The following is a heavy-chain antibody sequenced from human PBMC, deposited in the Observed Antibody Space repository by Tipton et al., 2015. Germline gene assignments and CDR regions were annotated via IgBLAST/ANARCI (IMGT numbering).Heavy chain of an antibody. J-gene: IGHJ4*02. CDR1: GDSISSGGYY. V-gene: IGHV4-31*03. CDR3: ARVPFDYFDY. Sequence: TLSLTCTVSGDSISSGGYYWTWTRQHPVRGLEWIGYSYYSGSTYYNPSLKSRLTISVDMSKNQFSLKLSSVTAADTAVYYCARVPFDYFDYWGQGMLVTVSS. CDR2: SYYSGST.